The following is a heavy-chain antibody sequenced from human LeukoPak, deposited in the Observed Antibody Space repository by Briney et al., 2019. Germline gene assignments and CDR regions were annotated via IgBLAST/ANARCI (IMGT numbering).Heavy chain of an antibody. CDR2: INPNSGGT. CDR1: GYTFTGYY. V-gene: IGHV1-2*02. Sequence: GASVKVSCKASGYTFTGYYMHWVRQAPGQGLEWMGWINPNSGGTNYAQKFQGRVTMTRDTSISTAYMELSRLRSDDTAVYYCAREGNVDTAMVTLVDYWGQGTLVTVSS. D-gene: IGHD5-18*01. CDR3: AREGNVDTAMVTLVDY. J-gene: IGHJ4*02.